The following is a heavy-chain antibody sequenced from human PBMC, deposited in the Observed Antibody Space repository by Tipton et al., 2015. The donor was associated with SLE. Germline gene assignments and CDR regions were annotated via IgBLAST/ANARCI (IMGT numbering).Heavy chain of an antibody. D-gene: IGHD6-19*01. CDR1: GFTFSNSA. V-gene: IGHV3-30*04. CDR2: ISFDGLIK. J-gene: IGHJ5*02. CDR3: ARDYIAVAGSSLDL. Sequence: SLRLSCAASGFTFSNSAFHWVRQAPGRGLEWVSVISFDGLIKYSADSVKGRFTVSRDNAKNSLYLQMSSLRAEDTALYFCARDYIAVAGSSLDLRGQGTQVTVSS.